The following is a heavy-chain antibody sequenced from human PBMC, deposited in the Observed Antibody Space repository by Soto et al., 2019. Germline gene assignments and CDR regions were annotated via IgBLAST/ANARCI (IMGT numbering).Heavy chain of an antibody. CDR2: IHYSGST. Sequence: SETLSLTCTVSGASISSGDYYWSWIRQPPGKGLEWVGYIHYSGSTYYNPSLKSRLTISGDTSKNQFSLKLSSVTAADTAVYYCARQSAYYDRSGYHYFDYWGQGTLVTVSS. D-gene: IGHD3-22*01. CDR1: GASISSGDYY. V-gene: IGHV4-30-4*01. CDR3: ARQSAYYDRSGYHYFDY. J-gene: IGHJ4*02.